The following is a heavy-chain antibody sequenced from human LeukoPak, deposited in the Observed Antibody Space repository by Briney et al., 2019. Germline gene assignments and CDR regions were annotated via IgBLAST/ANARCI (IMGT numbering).Heavy chain of an antibody. D-gene: IGHD3-22*01. Sequence: GASVKVSCKASGYTFTGYYMHWVRQAPGQGLEWMGRINPNSGGTNYAQKFQGRVTMTRDTSISTAYMELSRLRSDDTAVYYCASILTYYYDSSGYYPFDYWGQGTLVTVSS. CDR2: INPNSGGT. J-gene: IGHJ4*02. CDR1: GYTFTGYY. V-gene: IGHV1-2*06. CDR3: ASILTYYYDSSGYYPFDY.